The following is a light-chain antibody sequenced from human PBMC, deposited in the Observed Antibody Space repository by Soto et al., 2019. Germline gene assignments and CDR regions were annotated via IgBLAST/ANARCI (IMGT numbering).Light chain of an antibody. CDR2: GAS. CDR1: QSVSSSY. Sequence: EIVLTQSLGTLPLSPGERATLSCLASQSVSSSYLAWYQQKPGQAPRLLIYGASSRATGIPDRFSGSGSGTDFTLTISRLEPEDFAVYYCQQYGSSPWTFGQGTKVDIK. V-gene: IGKV3-20*01. J-gene: IGKJ1*01. CDR3: QQYGSSPWT.